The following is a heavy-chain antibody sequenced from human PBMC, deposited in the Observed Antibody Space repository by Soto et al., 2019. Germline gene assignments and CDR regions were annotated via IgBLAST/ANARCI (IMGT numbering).Heavy chain of an antibody. Sequence: ASVKVSCKASGYTFTSYYMHWVRQAPGQGLEWMGIINPSGGSTSYAQKFQGRVTMTRDTSTSTVYMELSSLRSEDTAVYYCARDDRITGPTFMFLGFDSWGQGTLVTVSS. V-gene: IGHV1-46*03. D-gene: IGHD1-20*01. CDR1: GYTFTSYY. CDR2: INPSGGST. J-gene: IGHJ4*02. CDR3: ARDDRITGPTFMFLGFDS.